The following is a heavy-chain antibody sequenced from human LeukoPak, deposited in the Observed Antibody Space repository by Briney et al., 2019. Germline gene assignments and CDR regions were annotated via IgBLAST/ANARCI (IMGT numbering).Heavy chain of an antibody. J-gene: IGHJ6*03. CDR3: ARNWASNTYYDFWSGADYYYYMDV. V-gene: IGHV1-2*02. CDR1: GYTFTGYY. CDR2: INPNSGGT. D-gene: IGHD3-3*01. Sequence: GASVKVSCKASGYTFTGYYMHWVRQAPGQGLEWMGWINPNSGGTNYAQKFQGRVTMTRDTSISTAYMELSRLRSDDTAVYYCARNWASNTYYDFWSGADYYYYMDVWGKGTTVTVSS.